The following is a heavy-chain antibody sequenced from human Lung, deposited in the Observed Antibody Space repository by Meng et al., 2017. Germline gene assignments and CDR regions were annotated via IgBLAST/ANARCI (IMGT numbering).Heavy chain of an antibody. CDR3: ARGVGSLDF. V-gene: IGHV4-4*07. CDR2: VYSSGSA. CDR1: GGSISGYL. D-gene: IGHD5/OR15-5a*01. Sequence: QVQLQASGPGLVTPSGPLSLSGDASGGSISGYLGTCIRQPAGKGLDWIGRVYSSGSANYNPSLKSRVTMSVDRSKNQFSLQLTSVTAADTAVYYCARGVGSLDFWGQGALVTVSS. J-gene: IGHJ4*02.